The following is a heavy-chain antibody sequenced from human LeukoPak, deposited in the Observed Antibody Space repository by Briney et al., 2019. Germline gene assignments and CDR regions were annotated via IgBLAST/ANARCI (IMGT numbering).Heavy chain of an antibody. D-gene: IGHD5-18*01. J-gene: IGHJ6*03. CDR3: ARDIAEAMANRGYYYYYMDV. V-gene: IGHV1-69*05. CDR2: IIPIFGTA. Sequence: SVKVSCKASGGTFSSYAISWVRQAPGQGLEWMGGIIPIFGTANYAQKFQGGVTITTDESTSTAYMELSSLRSEDTAVYYCARDIAEAMANRGYYYYYMDVWGKGTTVTVSS. CDR1: GGTFSSYA.